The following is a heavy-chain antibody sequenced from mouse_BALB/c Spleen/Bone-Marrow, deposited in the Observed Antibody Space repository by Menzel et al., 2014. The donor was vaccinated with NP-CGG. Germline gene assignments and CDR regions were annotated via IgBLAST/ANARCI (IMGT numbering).Heavy chain of an antibody. CDR1: GFTFSSFG. D-gene: IGHD2-14*01. J-gene: IGHJ3*01. CDR3: AKRHDRVEGFAY. Sequence: EGKVEESGGGLVQPGGSRKLSCAASGFTFSSFGMHWVRQAPEKGLEWVAYISSGSCTIYFAATVKGRFIISCDNPKNTLFLQRTSIRDENTAMYYCAKRHDRVEGFAYWGQGTLVKVSA. CDR2: ISSGSCTI. V-gene: IGHV5-17*02.